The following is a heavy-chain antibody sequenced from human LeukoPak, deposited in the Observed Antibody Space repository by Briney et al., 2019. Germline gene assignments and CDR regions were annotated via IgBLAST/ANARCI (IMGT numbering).Heavy chain of an antibody. Sequence: GGSLRLSCAASGFIFGNYWMSWVRQAPGKGLEWVSYISDTGNTKYYADSVKGRFTISRDNTKSSLSLQMNSLTAEDTAFYYCARGGSNGYNWFDPWGQGTLVTVSS. D-gene: IGHD3-22*01. CDR2: ISDTGNTK. J-gene: IGHJ5*02. V-gene: IGHV3-11*01. CDR3: ARGGSNGYNWFDP. CDR1: GFIFGNYW.